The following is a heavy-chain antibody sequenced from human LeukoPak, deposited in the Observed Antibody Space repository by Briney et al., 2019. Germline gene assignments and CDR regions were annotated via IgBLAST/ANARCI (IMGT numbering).Heavy chain of an antibody. D-gene: IGHD6-13*01. J-gene: IGHJ3*02. V-gene: IGHV3-48*01. CDR2: ISSSSSTI. Sequence: GGSLRLSCAASGFTFSSYSMNWVRQAPGKGLEWVSYISSSSSTIYYADSVKGRFTISRDNAKNSLYLQMNSLRAEDTAVYYCARPDSSSSWYSRFAFDIWGQGTMVTVSS. CDR1: GFTFSSYS. CDR3: ARPDSSSSWYSRFAFDI.